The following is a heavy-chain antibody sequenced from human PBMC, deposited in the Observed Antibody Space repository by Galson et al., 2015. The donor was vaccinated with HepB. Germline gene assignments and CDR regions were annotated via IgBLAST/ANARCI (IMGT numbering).Heavy chain of an antibody. CDR2: INVGNGNT. CDR1: GYTFTMYA. CDR3: ARSGRFGIAAADHGLY. J-gene: IGHJ4*02. Sequence: SVKVSCKASGYTFTMYAMHWVRQAPGQRPEWMGWINVGNGNTKYSQKFQGRVTITRDTSARTAYMELGSLKSEDTAVCYCARSGRFGIAAADHGLYWGQGTLVTVSS. V-gene: IGHV1-3*01. D-gene: IGHD6-13*01.